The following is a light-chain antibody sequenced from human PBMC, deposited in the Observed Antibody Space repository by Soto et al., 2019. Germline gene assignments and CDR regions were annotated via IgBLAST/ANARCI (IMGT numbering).Light chain of an antibody. V-gene: IGKV3-20*01. CDR1: QSLSSHF. CDR2: GST. J-gene: IGKJ1*01. Sequence: VLWPAPRKKKLSPGERATLSCRAGQSLSSHFLAWYQQKPGQPPRLLIYGSTPRATGFPNRFRSRGSGTGFPPTLFFLEPGNFAVYCWPHGGSSPKPFGRGTNVDI. CDR3: PHGGSSPKP.